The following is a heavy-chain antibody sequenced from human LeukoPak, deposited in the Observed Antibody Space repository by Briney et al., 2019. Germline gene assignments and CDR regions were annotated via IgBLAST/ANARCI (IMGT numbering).Heavy chain of an antibody. D-gene: IGHD2-8*02. V-gene: IGHV3-15*01. CDR1: GFTFSNAW. J-gene: IGHJ1*01. CDR2: IKSKTDGGTT. Sequence: GGSLRLSCAASGFTFSNAWMSWVRQAPGKGLEWVGRIKSKTDGGTTDYAAPVKGRFTISRDDSKTTLYLQMTSLKSEDRAVYYCTTDFEVGYWGAEYFQHWGQGTLVTVSS. CDR3: TTDFEVGYWGAEYFQH.